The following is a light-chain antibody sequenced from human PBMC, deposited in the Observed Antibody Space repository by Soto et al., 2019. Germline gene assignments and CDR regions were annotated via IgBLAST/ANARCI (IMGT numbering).Light chain of an antibody. J-gene: IGKJ4*01. V-gene: IGKV4-1*01. CDR1: QSVLYNSDNKNY. Sequence: DIVMTQSPDSLAVSLGERATINCKSSQSVLYNSDNKNYLAWYQQKPGQTPKLLIYWASTRDTGVPDRFSGSWSGADFTLTISSLQAEDVAVYYCQKYYTTLSFGGGTKVEIK. CDR2: WAS. CDR3: QKYYTTLS.